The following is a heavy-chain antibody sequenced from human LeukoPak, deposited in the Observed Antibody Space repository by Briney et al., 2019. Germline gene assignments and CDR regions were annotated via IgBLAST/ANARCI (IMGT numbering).Heavy chain of an antibody. CDR2: IIPIFGTA. J-gene: IGHJ4*02. CDR3: ARVYSVPAAIAGY. V-gene: IGHV1-69*13. Sequence: SVKVSCKASGGTFSSYAISWVRQAPGQGLEWMGGIIPIFGTANYAQKFQGRVTITADESTSTAYMELSSLRSEDTAVYYCARVYSVPAAIAGYWGQGTLVTVSS. CDR1: GGTFSSYA. D-gene: IGHD2-2*02.